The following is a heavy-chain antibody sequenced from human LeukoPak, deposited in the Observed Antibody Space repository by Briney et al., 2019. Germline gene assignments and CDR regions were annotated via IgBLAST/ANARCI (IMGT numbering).Heavy chain of an antibody. Sequence: SETLSLTCTVSGGSISSSSYYWGWIRQPPGKGLEWIGSIYYSGSTYYNPSLKSRVTISSDTSKNQFSLKLSSVTAADTAVYYCARRGAEVAGRVYWGQGTLVTVSS. D-gene: IGHD6-19*01. V-gene: IGHV4-39*01. CDR1: GGSISSSSYY. J-gene: IGHJ4*02. CDR3: ARRGAEVAGRVY. CDR2: IYYSGST.